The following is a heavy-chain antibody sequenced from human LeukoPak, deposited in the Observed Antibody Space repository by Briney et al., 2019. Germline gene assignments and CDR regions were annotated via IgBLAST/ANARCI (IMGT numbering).Heavy chain of an antibody. CDR3: ARANTPYSSSWSFDW. J-gene: IGHJ4*02. CDR2: IKEDGSVK. V-gene: IGHV3-7*01. Sequence: GGSLRLSCTASGFIFSSHWMTWVRQSPGKGLEWVANIKEDGSVKYYVDSVKGRFTISRDNTKNALYLQMNSLRADDTAVYYCARANTPYSSSWSFDWWGQGTLVSVSS. D-gene: IGHD6-13*01. CDR1: GFIFSSHW.